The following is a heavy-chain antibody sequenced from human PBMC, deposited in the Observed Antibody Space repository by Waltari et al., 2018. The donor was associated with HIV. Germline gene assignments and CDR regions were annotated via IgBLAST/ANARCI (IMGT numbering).Heavy chain of an antibody. CDR2: IYSGGST. D-gene: IGHD5-18*01. J-gene: IGHJ6*02. V-gene: IGHV3-66*02. CDR3: AKYSYGYYYGMDV. Sequence: EVQLVESGGGLVQPGGSLRLSWAALGSPASSNYLARARQAPGKWLEWVSVIYSGGSTYYADSVKGRFTISRDNSKNTLYLQMNSLRAEDTAVYYCAKYSYGYYYGMDVWGQGTTVTVSS. CDR1: GSPASSNY.